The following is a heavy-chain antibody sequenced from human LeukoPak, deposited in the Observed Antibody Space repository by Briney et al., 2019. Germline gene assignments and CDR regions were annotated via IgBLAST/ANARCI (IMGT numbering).Heavy chain of an antibody. Sequence: GGSLRLSCAASGFTFSNYEMSWVRQAPGKGLEWVSYISAIDSTTYYADSVKGRFTNSRDNAKNPLYLQMNSLRVEDTAVYHCARGLPNSNWPHWFDPWGEVTLVTVSS. CDR2: ISAIDSTT. CDR1: GFTFSNYE. V-gene: IGHV3-48*03. D-gene: IGHD6-13*01. CDR3: ARGLPNSNWPHWFDP. J-gene: IGHJ5*02.